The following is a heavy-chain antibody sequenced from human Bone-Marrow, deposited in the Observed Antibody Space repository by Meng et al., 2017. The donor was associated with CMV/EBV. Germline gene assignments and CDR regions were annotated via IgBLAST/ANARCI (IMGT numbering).Heavy chain of an antibody. D-gene: IGHD3-3*01. CDR2: ISSSSSYI. CDR1: GFTFSSYS. J-gene: IGHJ6*02. Sequence: GESLKISCAASGFTFSSYSMNWVRQAPGKGLEWVSSISSSSSYIYYADSVKGRFTISRDNAKNSLYLQMNSLRAEDTAVYYCARERILENYYYGMDVWGQGTTVTVSS. CDR3: ARERILENYYYGMDV. V-gene: IGHV3-21*01.